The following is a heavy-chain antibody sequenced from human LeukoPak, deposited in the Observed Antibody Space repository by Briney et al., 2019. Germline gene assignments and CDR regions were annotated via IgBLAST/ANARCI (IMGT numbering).Heavy chain of an antibody. CDR1: GFTFSSYA. CDR3: ARGDRGQWLEPDY. D-gene: IGHD6-19*01. Sequence: GRSLRLSCAASGFTFSSYAMHWVRQAPGKGLEWVAVISYDGSNKYYADSVKGRFTISRDNSKNTLYLQMNSLRAEDTAVYYCARGDRGQWLEPDYWGQGTLVTVSS. V-gene: IGHV3-30-3*01. CDR2: ISYDGSNK. J-gene: IGHJ4*02.